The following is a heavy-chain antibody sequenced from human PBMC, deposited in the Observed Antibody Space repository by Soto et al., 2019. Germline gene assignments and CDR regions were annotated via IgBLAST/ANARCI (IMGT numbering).Heavy chain of an antibody. D-gene: IGHD3-10*01. CDR1: GYTLSNYA. CDR3: TKERINMIRGVLIFHY. Sequence: QVQLVQSGADVKKPGASVRVSCKAFGYTLSNYALHWVRQAPGQRPEWRGWIYPDKGKTKYSQKFQGRITITRDTSASTDYMELDSLTSEDTAVCYCTKERINMIRGVLIFHYWGQGTLVTVSS. J-gene: IGHJ4*02. V-gene: IGHV1-3*01. CDR2: IYPDKGKT.